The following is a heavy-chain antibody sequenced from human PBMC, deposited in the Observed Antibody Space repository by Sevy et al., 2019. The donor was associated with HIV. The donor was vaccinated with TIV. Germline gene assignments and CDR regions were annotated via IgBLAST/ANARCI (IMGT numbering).Heavy chain of an antibody. J-gene: IGHJ4*02. CDR3: ARNNYHYDSNTNSPVY. CDR1: GFNLSPYW. CDR2: IKQDGNEK. V-gene: IGHV3-7*01. Sequence: GGSLRLSCVASGFNLSPYWMTWVRQAPGKGLEWVAKIKQDGNEKYYVDSVKGRFTVSRDNAKNALYLQMYSLRVEDTAVYFCARNNYHYDSNTNSPVYWGQGTRVTVSS. D-gene: IGHD3-22*01.